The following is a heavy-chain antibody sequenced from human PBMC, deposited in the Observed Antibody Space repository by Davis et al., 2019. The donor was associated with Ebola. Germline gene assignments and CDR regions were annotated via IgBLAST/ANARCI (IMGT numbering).Heavy chain of an antibody. Sequence: SGPTLVKPTQTLTLTCTFSGFSLTTRGVGVGWIRQPPGKALEWLALIYLDDDKRYRPSLKSRLTITKDTSKNQVVLTMTSMDPVDSATYYCVHRHLTTTTDYGMDVWGQGTTVTVSS. CDR3: VHRHLTTTTDYGMDV. J-gene: IGHJ6*02. V-gene: IGHV2-5*02. CDR1: GFSLTTRGVG. D-gene: IGHD1-7*01. CDR2: IYLDDDK.